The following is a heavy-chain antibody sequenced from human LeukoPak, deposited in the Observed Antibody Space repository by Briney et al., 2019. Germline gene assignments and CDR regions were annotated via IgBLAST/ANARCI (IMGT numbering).Heavy chain of an antibody. D-gene: IGHD3-10*02. CDR3: AELGITMIGGV. CDR2: ISSSGSTI. J-gene: IGHJ6*04. V-gene: IGHV3-48*03. CDR1: GFTFSSYE. Sequence: GGSLRLSCAASGFTFSSYEMNWVRQAPGKGLEWVSYISSSGSTIYYADSVKGRFTISRDNAKDSLYLQMNSLRAEDTAVYYCAELGITMIGGVWGKGTAVTISS.